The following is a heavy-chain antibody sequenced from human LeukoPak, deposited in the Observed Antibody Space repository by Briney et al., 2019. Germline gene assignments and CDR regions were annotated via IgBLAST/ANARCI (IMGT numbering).Heavy chain of an antibody. D-gene: IGHD2-8*01. CDR1: GYTFTSYG. V-gene: IGHV1-18*01. CDR2: ISAYNGNT. J-gene: IGHJ3*02. CDR3: ARDPPKGMRGAFDI. Sequence: GASVKVSRKASGYTFTSYGISWVRQAPGQGLEWMGWISAYNGNTNYAQKLQGRVTMTTDTSTSTAYMELRSLRSDDTAVYYCARDPPKGMRGAFDIWGQGTMVTVSS.